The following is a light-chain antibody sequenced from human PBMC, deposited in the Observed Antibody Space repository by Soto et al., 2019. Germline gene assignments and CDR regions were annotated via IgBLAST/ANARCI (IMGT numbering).Light chain of an antibody. V-gene: IGKV1-39*01. CDR2: GAS. J-gene: IGKJ2*01. Sequence: IQMTQSPSSLSAFVGDRVTVTCRASQSINIYLNWYQQRPGKAPTLLIYGASSLQSGVASRFSGGGSRTDFTLTISSLQPEDFATYYCQQSFRSPYTFGQGTKLDIK. CDR1: QSINIY. CDR3: QQSFRSPYT.